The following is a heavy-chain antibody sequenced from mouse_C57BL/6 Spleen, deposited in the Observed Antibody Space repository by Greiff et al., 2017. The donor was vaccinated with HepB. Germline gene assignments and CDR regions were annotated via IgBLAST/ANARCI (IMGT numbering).Heavy chain of an antibody. CDR2: INPGSGGT. V-gene: IGHV1-54*01. D-gene: IGHD3-2*02. CDR3: ARGQLRLPMDY. Sequence: VKLVESGAALVRPGTSVKVSCTASGYAFTNYLLEWVKQRPGQGLEWIGVINPGSGGTNYNEKFKGKATLTADKSSSTAYMQLRSLTSDDSAVYFCARGQLRLPMDYWGQGTSVTVSS. CDR1: GYAFTNYL. J-gene: IGHJ4*01.